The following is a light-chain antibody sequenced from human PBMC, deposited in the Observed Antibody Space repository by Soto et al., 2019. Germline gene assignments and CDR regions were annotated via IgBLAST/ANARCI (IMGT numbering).Light chain of an antibody. V-gene: IGLV1-44*01. J-gene: IGLJ2*01. Sequence: QSVLTQPPSASGTPGQRVTTSCSGSSSNIGSNSVSWYQQLPGAAPKLLIYTNNQRPSGVPDRFSGSKSGTSASLAITGLQSDDEADYYCAAWDDSLSGHVVFGGGTKLTVL. CDR3: AAWDDSLSGHVV. CDR1: SSNIGSNS. CDR2: TNN.